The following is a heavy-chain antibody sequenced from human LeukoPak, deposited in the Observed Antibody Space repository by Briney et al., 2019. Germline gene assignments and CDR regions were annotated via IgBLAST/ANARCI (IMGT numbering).Heavy chain of an antibody. D-gene: IGHD4-17*01. Sequence: PGGSLRLSCAASGFTFDSYGMNWVRQPPGKGLEWIGEINHSGSTNYNPSLKSRVTISVDTSKNQFSLKLSSVTAADTAVYYCARGREGTVTYGPDTTDFDYWGQGTLVTVSS. CDR3: ARGREGTVTYGPDTTDFDY. J-gene: IGHJ4*02. CDR2: INHSGST. V-gene: IGHV4-34*01. CDR1: GFTFDSYG.